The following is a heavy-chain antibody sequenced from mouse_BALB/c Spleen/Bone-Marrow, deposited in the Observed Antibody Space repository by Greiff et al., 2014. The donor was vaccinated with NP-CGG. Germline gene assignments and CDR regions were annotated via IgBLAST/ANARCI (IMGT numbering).Heavy chain of an antibody. Sequence: EVQLQQSGAELVKPGASVKLSCTAPGFNIKDTYMHWVKQRPEQGLEWIGRIDPASDYTQFDSKFQGKATITADTSSNTAYLQLSSLTSEDTAVYYCATLTGTFDYWGQGTTLTVSS. CDR3: ATLTGTFDY. J-gene: IGHJ2*01. D-gene: IGHD4-1*01. V-gene: IGHV14-3*02. CDR2: IDPASDYT. CDR1: GFNIKDTY.